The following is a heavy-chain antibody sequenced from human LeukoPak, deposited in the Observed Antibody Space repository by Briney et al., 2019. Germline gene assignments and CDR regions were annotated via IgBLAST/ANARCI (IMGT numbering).Heavy chain of an antibody. CDR2: IYYSGST. V-gene: IGHV4-39*01. CDR1: GGSISSSSYY. Sequence: SETLPLTCTVSGGSISSSSYYWGWIRQPPGKGLEWIGSIYYSGSTYYNPFLKSRVTISVDTSKNQFSLKLSSVTAADTAVYYCARRLGTIAAAGIAVYYYYYYMDVWGKGTTVTVSS. J-gene: IGHJ6*03. CDR3: ARRLGTIAAAGIAVYYYYYYMDV. D-gene: IGHD6-13*01.